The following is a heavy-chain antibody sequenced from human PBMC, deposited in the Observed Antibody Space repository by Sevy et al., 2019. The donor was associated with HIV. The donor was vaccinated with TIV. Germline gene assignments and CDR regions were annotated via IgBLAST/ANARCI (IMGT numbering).Heavy chain of an antibody. V-gene: IGHV3-7*01. CDR2: IKGDGSEK. CDR1: GFTFSHYW. Sequence: GGSLRLSCAASGFTFSHYWMTWVRQAPGKGPEWVANIKGDGSEKYYVDSVRGRFTISRDNAKNSLYLQMNSLRAEDTAVYYCAREGGYTDQGMDVWGQGTTVTVSS. J-gene: IGHJ6*02. D-gene: IGHD5-12*01. CDR3: AREGGYTDQGMDV.